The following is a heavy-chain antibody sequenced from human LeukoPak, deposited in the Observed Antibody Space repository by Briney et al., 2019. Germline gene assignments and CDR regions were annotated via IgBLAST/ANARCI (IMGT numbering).Heavy chain of an antibody. V-gene: IGHV3-48*01. D-gene: IGHD3-3*01. Sequence: GGSLRLSCAASGFTFSSYSMNWVRQAPGKGLEWVSYISSSSSTIYYADSVKGRFTISRDNAKNSLYLQMNSLRAEDTAVYYCARGAIRFLEWLLTPTFDYWGQGTLVTASS. CDR3: ARGAIRFLEWLLTPTFDY. CDR1: GFTFSSYS. CDR2: ISSSSSTI. J-gene: IGHJ4*02.